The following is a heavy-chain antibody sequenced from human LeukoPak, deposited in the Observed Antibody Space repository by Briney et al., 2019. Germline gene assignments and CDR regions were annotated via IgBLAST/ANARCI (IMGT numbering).Heavy chain of an antibody. CDR3: ARGASIAAAPARFDY. V-gene: IGHV4-34*01. J-gene: IGHJ4*02. CDR1: SGSFSGYY. D-gene: IGHD6-13*01. CDR2: ISHSGST. Sequence: SETLSLTCAVYSGSFSGYYWSWIRQPPGKGLEWIGEISHSGSTNYNPSLKSRVTISVDTSKNQFSLKLSSVTAADTAVYYCARGASIAAAPARFDYWGQGTLVTVSS.